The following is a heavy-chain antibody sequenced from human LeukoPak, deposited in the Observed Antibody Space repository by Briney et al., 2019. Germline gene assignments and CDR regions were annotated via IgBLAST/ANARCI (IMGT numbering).Heavy chain of an antibody. D-gene: IGHD3-22*01. CDR3: ARFAYYDSSGYYAPLDY. Sequence: SETLSLTCTVSGGSISSSSYYWGWIRQPPGKGLEWIGNIYYIGSTYYNASLQSRVTISIDMSKNQFSLRLSSVTAADTAVYYCARFAYYDSSGYYAPLDYWGQGTLVTVSS. CDR1: GGSISSSSYY. J-gene: IGHJ4*02. V-gene: IGHV4-39*01. CDR2: IYYIGST.